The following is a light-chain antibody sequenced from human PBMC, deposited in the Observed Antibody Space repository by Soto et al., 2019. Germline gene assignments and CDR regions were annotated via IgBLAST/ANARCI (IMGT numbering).Light chain of an antibody. Sequence: SYELTQPPSVSGSPGQTASITCSGDKLGDKYACWYQQKPGQSPVLVIYQDSKRPSGIPERFSGSNTWNTATLTIRGTQAMAEADYCWQTWDSSTVVFGGGTKLTVL. V-gene: IGLV3-1*01. CDR2: QDS. J-gene: IGLJ2*01. CDR1: KLGDKY. CDR3: QTWDSSTVV.